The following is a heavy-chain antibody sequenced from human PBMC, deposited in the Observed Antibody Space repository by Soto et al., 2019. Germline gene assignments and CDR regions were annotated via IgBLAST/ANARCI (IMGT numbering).Heavy chain of an antibody. J-gene: IGHJ4*02. V-gene: IGHV1-18*01. Sequence: QVQLVQSEAEVKKPGASVKVSCRAFGYIFVNYGISWVRQAPGQGLEWMGWISAYNGNTKYAQEFQGRVTMTRDTSTSTAYMELGSLRSDDTAVYYRARANDVFTGYYLDYWGQGTLVTVSS. CDR2: ISAYNGNT. CDR3: ARANDVFTGYYLDY. CDR1: GYIFVNYG. D-gene: IGHD3-9*01.